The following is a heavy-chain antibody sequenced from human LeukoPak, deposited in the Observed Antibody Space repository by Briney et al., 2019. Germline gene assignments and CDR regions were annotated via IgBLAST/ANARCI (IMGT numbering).Heavy chain of an antibody. D-gene: IGHD5-12*01. CDR3: ASAPGEWLRTY. CDR1: GFTFSSYS. J-gene: IGHJ4*02. V-gene: IGHV3-48*04. Sequence: GGSLRLSCAASGFTFSSYSMNWVRQAPGKGLEWVSYISSSSTIYYADSVKGRFTISRDNAKNSLYLQMNSLRAEDTAVYYCASAPGEWLRTYWGQGTLVTVSS. CDR2: ISSSSTI.